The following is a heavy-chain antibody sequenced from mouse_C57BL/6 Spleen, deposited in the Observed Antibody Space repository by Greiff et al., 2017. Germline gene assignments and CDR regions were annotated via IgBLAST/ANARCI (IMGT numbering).Heavy chain of an antibody. Sequence: SGAELVRPGASVTLSCKASGYTFTDYEMHWVKQTPVHGLEWIGAIDPDTGGTAYNQKFKGKAILTADKSSSTAYMELRILTSEDSAFYYCARPIYYSSSWGYWGQGTTLTVSS. CDR3: ARPIYYSSSWGY. J-gene: IGHJ2*01. CDR1: GYTFTDYE. D-gene: IGHD1-1*01. V-gene: IGHV1-15*01. CDR2: IDPDTGGT.